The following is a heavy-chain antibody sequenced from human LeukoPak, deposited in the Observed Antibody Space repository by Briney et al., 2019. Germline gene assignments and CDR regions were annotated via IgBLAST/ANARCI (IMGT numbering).Heavy chain of an antibody. D-gene: IGHD2/OR15-2a*01. V-gene: IGHV3-30*02. Sequence: GGSLRLSCVASGFTFTNYGMHWVRQAPGKGLEWLAFIRYDGYDKYYADSVRGRFTISRDNSKNTLYLQMNSLRPEDTTVYYCARDAIYNGADYFRLDYWGQGALVTVSS. CDR2: IRYDGYDK. CDR3: ARDAIYNGADYFRLDY. CDR1: GFTFTNYG. J-gene: IGHJ4*02.